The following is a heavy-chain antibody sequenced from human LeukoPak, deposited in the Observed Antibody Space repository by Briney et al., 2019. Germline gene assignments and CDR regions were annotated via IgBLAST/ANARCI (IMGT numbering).Heavy chain of an antibody. J-gene: IGHJ4*02. CDR1: GGTSSSYA. Sequence: SVKVSCKASGGTSSSYAISWVRQAPGQGLEWMGRIIPILGIANYAQKFQGRVTITADKSTSTAYMELNSLRSEDTAVYYCARDGPEPVLRFLEWLWYFDYWGQGTLVTVSS. V-gene: IGHV1-69*04. CDR3: ARDGPEPVLRFLEWLWYFDY. D-gene: IGHD3-3*01. CDR2: IIPILGIA.